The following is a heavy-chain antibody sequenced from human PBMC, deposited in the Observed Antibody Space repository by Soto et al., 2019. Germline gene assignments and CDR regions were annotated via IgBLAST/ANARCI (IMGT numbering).Heavy chain of an antibody. J-gene: IGHJ5*02. CDR2: VSNSGTST. CDR3: VKDLAASGWFDP. V-gene: IGHV3-23*01. D-gene: IGHD2-15*01. Sequence: EAQLLESGGGLAQPGESLTLSCAASGFMFSGYAMSWVRQAPGKGLEWVSAVSNSGTSTSYADSVKGRFTISRDNSKNTLYLQMSSLGAEDTALYYCVKDLAASGWFDPWGQGTLVIVSS. CDR1: GFMFSGYA.